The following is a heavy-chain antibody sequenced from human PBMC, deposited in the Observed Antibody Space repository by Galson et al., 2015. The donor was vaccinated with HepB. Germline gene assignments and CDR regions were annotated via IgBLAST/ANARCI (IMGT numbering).Heavy chain of an antibody. J-gene: IGHJ4*02. CDR1: GFTFSSYW. V-gene: IGHV3-7*03. D-gene: IGHD1/OR15-1a*01. CDR2: IKQDGSEK. CDR3: ARGNNPNY. Sequence: LRLSCAASGFTFSSYWMNWVRQTPGKGLEWVAKIKQDGSEKYYVDSVRGRFTISRDNAKNSLYLQMNNLRADDTAVYYCARGNNPNYWGQGTLVTVSS.